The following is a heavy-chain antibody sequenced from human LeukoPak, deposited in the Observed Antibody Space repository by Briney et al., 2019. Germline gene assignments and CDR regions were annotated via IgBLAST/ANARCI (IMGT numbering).Heavy chain of an antibody. CDR3: ARAPDRYYYDSSGSHKSPIDY. V-gene: IGHV1-2*02. D-gene: IGHD3-22*01. J-gene: IGHJ4*02. CDR2: INPNSGGT. Sequence: ASVKVSCKASGYTFTGYYMHWVRQAPGQGLEWMGWINPNSGGTNYAQKFQGRVTMTRDTSISTAYMELSRLRSDDTAVYYCARAPDRYYYDSSGSHKSPIDYWGQGTLVTVSS. CDR1: GYTFTGYY.